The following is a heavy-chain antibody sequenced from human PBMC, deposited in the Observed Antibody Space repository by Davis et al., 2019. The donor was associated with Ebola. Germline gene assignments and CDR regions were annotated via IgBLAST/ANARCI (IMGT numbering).Heavy chain of an antibody. J-gene: IGHJ6*02. CDR1: VYTFTSYF. Sequence: AASVKVSCKASVYTFTSYFIHWVRQAPGQGLEWMGIVNPSGGSTADAQKFQGRVTMTRDTSTSTVYMELSSLRSEDTAVYYCARGAGGLKNYYGMDVWGQGTTVTVSS. D-gene: IGHD3-16*01. CDR3: ARGAGGLKNYYGMDV. V-gene: IGHV1-46*03. CDR2: VNPSGGST.